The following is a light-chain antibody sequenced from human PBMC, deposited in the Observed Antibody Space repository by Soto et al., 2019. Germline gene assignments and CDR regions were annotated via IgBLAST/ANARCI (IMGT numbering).Light chain of an antibody. CDR1: QTISSW. CDR2: KAS. V-gene: IGKV1-5*03. CDR3: QQSYSTPWT. Sequence: DIQMTHSPSTLSGSXEDIVTXXSXASQTISSWLAWYQQKPGKAPKLLIYKASTLKSGVPSRFSGSGSGTEFTLTISSLQPDDFATYYCQQSYSTPWTFGQGTKVDIK. J-gene: IGKJ1*01.